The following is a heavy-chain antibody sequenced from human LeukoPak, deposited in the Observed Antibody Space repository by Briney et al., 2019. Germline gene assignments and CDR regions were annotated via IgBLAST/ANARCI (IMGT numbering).Heavy chain of an antibody. Sequence: GGSLRLSCAASVFTFSSYNMNWVRQAPGKGLEWVSCISGSGKYIYYADSVKGRFTISRDNAKNSLYLQMNSLRAEDTAVYYCAREPFWSGYYSNLHFDYWGQGTLVTVSS. D-gene: IGHD3-3*01. CDR1: VFTFSSYN. V-gene: IGHV3-21*01. CDR2: ISGSGKYI. CDR3: AREPFWSGYYSNLHFDY. J-gene: IGHJ4*02.